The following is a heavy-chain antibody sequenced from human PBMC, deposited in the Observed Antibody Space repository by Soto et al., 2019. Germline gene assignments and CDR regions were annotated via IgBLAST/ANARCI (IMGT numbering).Heavy chain of an antibody. Sequence: QVQLVQSGAEVKKPGASVKVSCKASGYTFTSYDINWVRQATGQGLEWMGWMNPNSGNTGYAQKLYGSVTMGRNTSISTAYMELSSLRSHVTAVNYSVITYCSSTSCYWTLDYWGQGTLVTVYS. CDR1: GYTFTSYD. CDR2: MNPNSGNT. J-gene: IGHJ4*02. D-gene: IGHD2-2*01. V-gene: IGHV1-8*01. CDR3: VITYCSSTSCYWTLDY.